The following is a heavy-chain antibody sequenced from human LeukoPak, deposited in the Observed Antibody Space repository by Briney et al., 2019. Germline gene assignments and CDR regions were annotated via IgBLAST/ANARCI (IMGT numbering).Heavy chain of an antibody. J-gene: IGHJ6*03. CDR1: GYTFTSYG. V-gene: IGHV1-18*01. D-gene: IGHD6-13*01. Sequence: ASVKVSCKASGYTFTSYGISWVRQAPGQGLEWMGWISAYNGNTNYAQELQGRVTMTTDESTSTAYMELSSLRSEDTAVYYCARADSSWRTVPLEKRVNYYYYYMDVWGKGTTVTISS. CDR2: ISAYNGNT. CDR3: ARADSSWRTVPLEKRVNYYYYYMDV.